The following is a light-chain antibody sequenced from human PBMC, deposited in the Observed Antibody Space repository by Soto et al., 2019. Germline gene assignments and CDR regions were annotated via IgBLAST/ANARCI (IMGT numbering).Light chain of an antibody. J-gene: IGKJ1*01. CDR3: QQYNSWLWT. CDR1: QSVSSS. Sequence: IVMTQSPATLSASPGERATLSCRASQSVSSSLAWYQQTVGQAPTLLIYGASTRATGIPARFSGSGSGTEFTLIISSLQSEDSAVYYCQQYNSWLWTFGQGTKVDIK. CDR2: GAS. V-gene: IGKV3-15*01.